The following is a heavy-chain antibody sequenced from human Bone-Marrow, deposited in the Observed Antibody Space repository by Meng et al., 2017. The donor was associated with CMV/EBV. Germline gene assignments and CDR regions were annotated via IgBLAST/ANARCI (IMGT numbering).Heavy chain of an antibody. CDR2: IYYSGTT. CDR1: GGPISRNSYY. V-gene: IGHV4-39*01. CDR3: ARRYCITTSCYILEWFDP. Sequence: SETLSLTCTVSGGPISRNSYYWGWVRQPPGKGLEWIGSIYYSGTTYYNPSLKSRVTISVDTSKNQFSLKLSSVTAADTAVYFCARRYCITTSCYILEWFDPWGQGTLVPVSS. D-gene: IGHD2-2*02. J-gene: IGHJ5*02.